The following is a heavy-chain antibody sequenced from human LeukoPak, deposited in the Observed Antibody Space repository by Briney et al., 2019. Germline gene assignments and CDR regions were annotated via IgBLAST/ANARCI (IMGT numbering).Heavy chain of an antibody. CDR1: GFTFSSYA. J-gene: IGHJ3*02. V-gene: IGHV3-30-3*01. Sequence: GRSLRLSCAASGFTFSSYAMHWVRQAPGKGLEWVAVISYDGSNKYYADSVKGRFTISRDNSKNTLYLQMNSLRAEDTAVYYCARDNRNDGGAFDIWGQGTMVTVSS. CDR2: ISYDGSNK. D-gene: IGHD1-20*01. CDR3: ARDNRNDGGAFDI.